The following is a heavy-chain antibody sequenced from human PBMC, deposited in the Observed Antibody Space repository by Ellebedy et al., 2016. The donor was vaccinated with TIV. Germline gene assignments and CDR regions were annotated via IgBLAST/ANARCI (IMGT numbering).Heavy chain of an antibody. V-gene: IGHV4-59*08. CDR2: IYYTGST. J-gene: IGHJ6*02. CDR3: ARGPLRYFDWVYYYHGMDV. D-gene: IGHD3-9*01. Sequence: MPSETLSLTCSVSGGSISTYYWSWIRQPPGKGLEGIGYIYYTGSTNYNPSLKSRVTISVDTSKNQFSLRLSSVTAADTAVYYCARGPLRYFDWVYYYHGMDVWGQGTTVTVSS. CDR1: GGSISTYY.